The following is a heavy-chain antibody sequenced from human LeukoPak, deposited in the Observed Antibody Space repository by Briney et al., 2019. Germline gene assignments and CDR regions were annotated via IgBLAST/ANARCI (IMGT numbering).Heavy chain of an antibody. CDR1: GFTVSSSS. D-gene: IGHD3-22*01. Sequence: GGSLRLSCTVSGFTVSSSSMSWVRQAPGKGLEWVSFIFSSTHYSDSVKGRFTISRDNSKNTLYLQMNSLRAEDTAVYYCARRNLYDSSGYYSDYWGQGTLVTVSS. CDR2: IFSST. CDR3: ARRNLYDSSGYYSDY. J-gene: IGHJ4*02. V-gene: IGHV3-53*01.